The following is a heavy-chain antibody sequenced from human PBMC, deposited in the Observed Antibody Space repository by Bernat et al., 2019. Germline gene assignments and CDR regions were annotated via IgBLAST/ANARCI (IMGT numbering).Heavy chain of an antibody. V-gene: IGHV3-74*01. CDR2: INTDGSTI. CDR3: ERKDCNSYNCNEY. CDR1: GFTFSTYW. J-gene: IGHJ4*02. Sequence: EVQLVESGGGLVQPGGSLRLSCVASGFTFSTYWMQWVRQAPGKGPVWVSHINTDGSTIDYADSVKGRFTVSRNNAKDTVYLQMNSLRDEETAVYYCERKDCNSYNCNEYWGQGTLVTVSS. D-gene: IGHD2-2*01.